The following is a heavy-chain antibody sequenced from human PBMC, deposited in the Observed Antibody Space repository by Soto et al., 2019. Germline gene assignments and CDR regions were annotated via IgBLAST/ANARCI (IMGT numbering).Heavy chain of an antibody. CDR3: AKDSYYYDSSRLFDY. J-gene: IGHJ4*02. CDR1: GFTFSSYA. D-gene: IGHD3-22*01. Sequence: GGSLRLSCAASGFTFSSYAMSWVRQAPGKGLEWVSAISGSGGSTYYADSVKGRFTISRDNSKNTLYLQMNSLRAEDTAVYYCAKDSYYYDSSRLFDYWGQGTLVTVSS. CDR2: ISGSGGST. V-gene: IGHV3-23*01.